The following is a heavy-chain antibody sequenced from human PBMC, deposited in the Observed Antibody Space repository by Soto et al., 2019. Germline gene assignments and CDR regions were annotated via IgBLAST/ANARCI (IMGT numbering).Heavy chain of an antibody. CDR3: AQDRYFDHDSRGYLLDN. CDR1: GFTFNIYA. CDR2: ISRYGDFT. Sequence: EVQLLESGGDLIQPGGSLRLSCAASGFTFNIYAMTWVRQAPGKGLEWVSAISRYGDFTYYADSVEGRFTISRDNSKKTLYLQMNSLRAEDTAVYYCAQDRYFDHDSRGYLLDNGGQGTLVTVSS. D-gene: IGHD3-22*01. J-gene: IGHJ4*02. V-gene: IGHV3-23*01.